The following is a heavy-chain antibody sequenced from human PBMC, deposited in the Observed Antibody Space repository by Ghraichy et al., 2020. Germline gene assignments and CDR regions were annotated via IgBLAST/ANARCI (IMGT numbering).Heavy chain of an antibody. V-gene: IGHV1-2*02. D-gene: IGHD1-14*01. J-gene: IGHJ4*02. Sequence: KVSCKASGYIFTDFYIHWVRQAPGQGLEWMGWINPNGGVTNSAQRFQGRVTMIRDTSISTAYMELSGLRSDDTALYYCARDGMRTTPGDYWGQGTLITVSS. CDR3: ARDGMRTTPGDY. CDR1: GYIFTDFY. CDR2: INPNGGVT.